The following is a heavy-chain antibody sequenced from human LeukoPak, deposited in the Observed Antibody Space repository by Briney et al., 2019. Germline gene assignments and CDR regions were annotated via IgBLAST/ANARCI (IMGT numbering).Heavy chain of an antibody. CDR1: GFTFSSCW. V-gene: IGHV3-7*01. D-gene: IGHD3-10*01. Sequence: GGSLRLSCAASGFTFSSCWMCWVRQIPGKGLEWVANIKQDGSETHYVDSVKGRFTISRDNSKNSLFLQMNSLRAEDTAVYYCARDANYYGSGGDYWGQGTLVTVSS. J-gene: IGHJ4*02. CDR2: IKQDGSET. CDR3: ARDANYYGSGGDY.